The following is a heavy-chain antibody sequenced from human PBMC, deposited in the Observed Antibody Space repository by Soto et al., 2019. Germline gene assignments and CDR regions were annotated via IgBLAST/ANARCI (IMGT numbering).Heavy chain of an antibody. CDR1: GYPFTEYY. J-gene: IGHJ5*02. V-gene: IGHV1-2*02. CDR3: ASDTFSNNWYFDP. Sequence: GASVKVSCKASGYPFTEYYMHWARQAPRQGPGWMGWINPNSGSTNAAQKVQGRVTRTRDRSSSIAYMELSRLTSDDPAVYYWASDTFSNNWYFDPPGQVT. CDR2: INPNSGST. D-gene: IGHD1-20*01.